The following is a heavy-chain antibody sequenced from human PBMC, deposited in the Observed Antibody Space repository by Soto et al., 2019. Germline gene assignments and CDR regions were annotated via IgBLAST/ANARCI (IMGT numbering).Heavy chain of an antibody. CDR2: IIPIFGTA. D-gene: IGHD3-16*01. CDR1: GGTFSSYA. V-gene: IGHV1-69*12. CDR3: ATRDPAYPQFDY. J-gene: IGHJ4*02. Sequence: QVQLVQSGAEVKKPGSSVKVSCKASGGTFSSYAISWVRQAPGQGLEWMGGIIPIFGTANYAQKFQGRVTITADEATSAAYMELSSLRAEDTAVYYCATRDPAYPQFDYWGQGTLVTVSS.